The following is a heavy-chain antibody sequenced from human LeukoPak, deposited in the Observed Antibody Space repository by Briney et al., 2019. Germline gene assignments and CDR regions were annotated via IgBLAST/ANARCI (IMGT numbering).Heavy chain of an antibody. CDR2: IYDSGSS. D-gene: IGHD2-8*01. Sequence: SETLSLTCTVSGGSISSQYWSWIRQPPGKGLEWIGYIYDSGSSSYNPSLKSRVTISGDKSKNQLSLKLSSVTAADTAVYYCARTVYEYFDYWGQGTLVTVSS. CDR3: ARTVYEYFDY. J-gene: IGHJ4*02. V-gene: IGHV4-59*11. CDR1: GGSISSQY.